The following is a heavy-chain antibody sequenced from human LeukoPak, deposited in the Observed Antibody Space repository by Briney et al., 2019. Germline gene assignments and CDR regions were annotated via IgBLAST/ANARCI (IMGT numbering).Heavy chain of an antibody. Sequence: ASVKVSCKASGGTFSGYAISWVRQAPGQGLEWMGGIIPIFGTANYAQKFQGRVTITADESTSTAYMELSSLRSEDAAVYYCAGDTRMGAPGWGQGTLVTVSS. CDR1: GGTFSGYA. J-gene: IGHJ4*02. V-gene: IGHV1-69*13. CDR2: IIPIFGTA. D-gene: IGHD1-26*01. CDR3: AGDTRMGAPG.